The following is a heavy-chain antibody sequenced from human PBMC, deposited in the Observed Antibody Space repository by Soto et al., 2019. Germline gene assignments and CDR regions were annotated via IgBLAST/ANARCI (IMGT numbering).Heavy chain of an antibody. D-gene: IGHD1-1*01. Sequence: EVQLVESGGGLVKPGGSLRLSCVASGFTFSNAWMSWVRQAPGKGLEWVGRIKSKTDGRTKDYAATVKGRFTMSREDSKNTLYLQMNSLETEDTAVYYCTASHLDWNDADYWGQGTLVTVSS. V-gene: IGHV3-15*01. CDR1: GFTFSNAW. J-gene: IGHJ4*02. CDR3: TASHLDWNDADY. CDR2: IKSKTDGRTK.